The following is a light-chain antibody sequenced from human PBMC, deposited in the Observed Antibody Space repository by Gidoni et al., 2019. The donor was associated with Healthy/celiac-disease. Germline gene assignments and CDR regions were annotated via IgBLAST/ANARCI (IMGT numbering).Light chain of an antibody. Sequence: EIVMTQSPLSLPVTPGEPASISCRSSQSLLHSNGYNYLDWYLQKPGQSPQLLIYLGSNRASGVPDRFSGSGSGPDFTLKISRVEAEDVGVYYCMQALQTPSFGGGTKVELK. CDR1: QSLLHSNGYNY. CDR3: MQALQTPS. V-gene: IGKV2-28*01. CDR2: LGS. J-gene: IGKJ4*01.